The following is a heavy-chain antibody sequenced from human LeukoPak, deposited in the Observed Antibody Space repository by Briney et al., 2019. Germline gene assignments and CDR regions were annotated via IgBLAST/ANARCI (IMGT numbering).Heavy chain of an antibody. J-gene: IGHJ4*02. CDR3: AKDFTYYGSGSYYDYYFDY. V-gene: IGHV3-33*06. CDR2: IWLDGSNK. Sequence: PGGSLRLSCAASGFTFSSYGMHWVRQAPGKGLAGVAVIWLDGSNKYYEATVKGRFTISRDNSKKTLYLQMNSLRAEDTAVYYCAKDFTYYGSGSYYDYYFDYWGQGTLVTVSS. CDR1: GFTFSSYG. D-gene: IGHD3-10*01.